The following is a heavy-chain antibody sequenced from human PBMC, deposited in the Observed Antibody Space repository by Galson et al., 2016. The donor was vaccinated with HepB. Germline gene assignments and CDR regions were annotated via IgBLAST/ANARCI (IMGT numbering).Heavy chain of an antibody. D-gene: IGHD3-3*01. CDR3: SRVVGLDYDFWSGYPDFDY. CDR1: GFTFHNYA. CDR2: IRSNGYSGTT. Sequence: SLRLSCAASGFTFHNYAMSWFRQAPGKGLEWVGFIRSNGYSGTTEYAASARGTFSISRDDSKNIAYLQMNSLKTEDTAVYYCSRVVGLDYDFWSGYPDFDYWGQGALVTVSS. J-gene: IGHJ4*02. V-gene: IGHV3-49*03.